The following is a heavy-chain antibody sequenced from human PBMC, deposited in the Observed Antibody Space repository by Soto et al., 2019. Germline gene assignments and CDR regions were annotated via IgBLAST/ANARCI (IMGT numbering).Heavy chain of an antibody. CDR2: IFHGGNT. Sequence: SETLSLTCAFSCFFIISGNYWGWIRKPPGKGLEWIGSIFHGGNTYYNPSLKSRVTISVDMSKNQFSLKLNSVTAADTAVYYCARARWYDAFDVWGQGTVVTVSS. V-gene: IGHV4-38-2*01. CDR1: CFFIISGNY. J-gene: IGHJ3*01. CDR3: ARARWYDAFDV. D-gene: IGHD2-15*01.